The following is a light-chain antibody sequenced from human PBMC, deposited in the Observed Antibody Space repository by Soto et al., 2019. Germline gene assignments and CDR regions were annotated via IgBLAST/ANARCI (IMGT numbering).Light chain of an antibody. CDR1: SSDVGGYNY. J-gene: IGLJ2*01. Sequence: QSALTQPPSASGSHGQSVTISCTGTSSDVGGYNYVSWYQHHPDKAPKLIIYEVYKRPSGVPDRFSVSKSGNTASLTFSGLQAEDEAEYYCSSYAASDSFVVFGGGPKLTVL. CDR3: SSYAASDSFVV. CDR2: EVY. V-gene: IGLV2-8*01.